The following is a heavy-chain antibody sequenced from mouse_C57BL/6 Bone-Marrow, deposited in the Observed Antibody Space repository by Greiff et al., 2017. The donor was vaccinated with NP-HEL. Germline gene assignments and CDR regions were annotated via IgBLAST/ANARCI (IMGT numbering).Heavy chain of an antibody. CDR2: IWSGGST. V-gene: IGHV2-2*01. CDR1: GFSLTSYG. J-gene: IGHJ3*01. Sequence: QVQLQQSGPGLVQPSQSLSITCTVSGFSLTSYGVHWVRQSPGKGLEWLGVIWSGGSTDYNAAFISRLSISKDNSKSQVFFKMNSLQADGTAIYYCARLLLAYWGQGTLVTVSA. D-gene: IGHD1-1*01. CDR3: ARLLLAY.